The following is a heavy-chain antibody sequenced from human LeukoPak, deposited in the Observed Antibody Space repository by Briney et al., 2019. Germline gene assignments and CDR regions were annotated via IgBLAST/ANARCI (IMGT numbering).Heavy chain of an antibody. J-gene: IGHJ4*02. CDR1: GFTFSSYW. Sequence: GGSLRLSCAASGFTFSSYWMTWIRQAPGKGLEWVANIKQDGSEKYYVDSVKGRFTISRDNAKNSLYLQMNSLRAEDTAVYYCAGGRDVYRYWGQGTLVTVSS. CDR3: AGGRDVYRY. V-gene: IGHV3-7*01. D-gene: IGHD5-24*01. CDR2: IKQDGSEK.